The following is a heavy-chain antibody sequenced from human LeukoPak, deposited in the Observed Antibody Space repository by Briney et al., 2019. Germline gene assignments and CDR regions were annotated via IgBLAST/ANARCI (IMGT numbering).Heavy chain of an antibody. Sequence: QPGGSLRLSCAASGFTFSSYGMHWVRQAPGKGLEWVAVISYDGSNKYYADSVKGRFTISRDNSKNTLYLQMNSLRAEDTAVYYCAKDLDGAAGMIGWGQGTLVTVSS. J-gene: IGHJ4*02. CDR3: AKDLDGAAGMIG. CDR2: ISYDGSNK. CDR1: GFTFSSYG. D-gene: IGHD6-13*01. V-gene: IGHV3-30*18.